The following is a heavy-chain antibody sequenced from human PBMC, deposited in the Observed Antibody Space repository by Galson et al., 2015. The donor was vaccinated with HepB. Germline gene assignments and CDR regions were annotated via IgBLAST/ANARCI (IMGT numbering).Heavy chain of an antibody. D-gene: IGHD6-6*01. CDR2: ISYDGSNK. CDR1: GFTFSNYA. Sequence: SLRLSCAASGFTFSNYAIHWVRQAPGKGLEWVAVISYDGSNKYYADSVKGRFTISRDNSKNTLYLQMNSLRAEDTAVYYCATDEPTKSIAATFDYWGQGTLVTVSS. J-gene: IGHJ4*02. CDR3: ATDEPTKSIAATFDY. V-gene: IGHV3-30-3*01.